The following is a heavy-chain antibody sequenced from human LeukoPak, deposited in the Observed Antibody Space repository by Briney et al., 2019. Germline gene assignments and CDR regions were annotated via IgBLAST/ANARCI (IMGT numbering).Heavy chain of an antibody. J-gene: IGHJ4*02. D-gene: IGHD1-7*01. CDR2: INYSGST. Sequence: PSETLSLTCTVSGGSISGSNYYWAWIRQPPGKGLEWIGSINYSGSTSYSPSLKSRLTISVDTSQNQFSLKLSSVTAADAAVYYCARSWNFGPYYDHWGQETLVTVSS. V-gene: IGHV4-39*01. CDR3: ARSWNFGPYYDH. CDR1: GGSISGSNYY.